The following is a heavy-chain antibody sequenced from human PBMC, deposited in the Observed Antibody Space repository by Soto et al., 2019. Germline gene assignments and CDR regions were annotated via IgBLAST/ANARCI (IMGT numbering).Heavy chain of an antibody. Sequence: RGSLRLSCAASGFTFSSNAMNWVRQAPGKGLEWGAFISGTGGRIYYADSVKGRLTISRDNSKNQLYLEMNSLRVEDTAVYYCAKSLNINWKNWFDPWGQGTLVTVSP. CDR3: AKSLNINWKNWFDP. D-gene: IGHD1-1*01. CDR1: GFTFSSNA. J-gene: IGHJ5*02. CDR2: ISGTGGRI. V-gene: IGHV3-23*01.